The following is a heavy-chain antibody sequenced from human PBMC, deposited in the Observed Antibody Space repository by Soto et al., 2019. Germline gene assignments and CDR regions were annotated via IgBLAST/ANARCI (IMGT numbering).Heavy chain of an antibody. D-gene: IGHD1-20*01. CDR3: AKGGSGPYNWNYFDY. CDR1: GFTFSSYA. V-gene: IGHV3-23*01. CDR2: ISGSGGST. Sequence: GGSLRLSCAASGFTFSSYAMSWVRQAPGKGLEWVSAISGSGGSTYYADSVKGRFTISRDNSKNTLYLQMNSLRAEDTAVYYCAKGGSGPYNWNYFDYWGQGTLVTVSS. J-gene: IGHJ4*02.